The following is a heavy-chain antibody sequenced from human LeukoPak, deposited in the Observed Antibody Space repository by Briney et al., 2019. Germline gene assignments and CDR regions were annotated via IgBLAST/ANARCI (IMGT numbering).Heavy chain of an antibody. Sequence: GASVKVSCKASGYTSTGYYMHWVRQARGQGIAWMGWINPNSGSTNYAKKCQCRVTMTRDPSITTAYTELSRPRSDDTAAYYSARNSSSWYDLFYYYYMDVWGEGTTVTVP. CDR3: ARNSSSWYDLFYYYYMDV. J-gene: IGHJ6*03. CDR1: GYTSTGYY. V-gene: IGHV1-2*02. D-gene: IGHD6-13*01. CDR2: INPNSGST.